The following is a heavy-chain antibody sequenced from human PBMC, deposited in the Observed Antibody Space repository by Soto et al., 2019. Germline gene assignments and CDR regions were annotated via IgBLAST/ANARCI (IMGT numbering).Heavy chain of an antibody. J-gene: IGHJ4*02. V-gene: IGHV4-34*01. CDR2: INHSGST. CDR1: GGSFSGYY. Sequence: SETLSLTCAVYGGSFSGYYWSWIRQPPGKGLEWIGEINHSGSTNYNPSLKSRVTISVDTSKDQFSLKLSSVTAEDTAVYYCARHRLDRRPRQSSSWYGYFDYWGQGTLVTVSS. CDR3: ARHRLDRRPRQSSSWYGYFDY. D-gene: IGHD6-13*01.